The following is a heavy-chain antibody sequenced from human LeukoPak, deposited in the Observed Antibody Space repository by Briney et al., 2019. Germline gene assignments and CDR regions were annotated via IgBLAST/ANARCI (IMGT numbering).Heavy chain of an antibody. CDR3: AAGCSSTSCYWYYYTDV. J-gene: IGHJ6*03. Sequence: ETLSLTCAVYGGSFSGYYWSWIRQPPGKGQEWIGEINQSGSTNYNPSLKSRVTISVDTSKKQFSLRLSPVTAADTAVYYCAAGCSSTSCYWYYYTDVWGKGTTVTVSS. V-gene: IGHV4-34*01. CDR2: INQSGST. D-gene: IGHD2-2*01. CDR1: GGSFSGYY.